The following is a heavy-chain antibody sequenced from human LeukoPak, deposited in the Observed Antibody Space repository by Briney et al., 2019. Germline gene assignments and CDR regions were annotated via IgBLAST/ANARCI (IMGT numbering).Heavy chain of an antibody. Sequence: PSETLSLTCTVSGGSISSYYWSWIRQPPGKGLEWIGYIYYSGSTNYNPSPKSRVTISVDTSKNQFSLKLSSVTAADTAVYYCARAAMRGYYFDYWGQGTLVTVSS. CDR2: IYYSGST. CDR1: GGSISSYY. D-gene: IGHD5-18*01. V-gene: IGHV4-59*01. J-gene: IGHJ4*02. CDR3: ARAAMRGYYFDY.